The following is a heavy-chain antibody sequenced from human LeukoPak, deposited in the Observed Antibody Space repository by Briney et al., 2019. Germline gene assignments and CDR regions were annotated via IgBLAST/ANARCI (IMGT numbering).Heavy chain of an antibody. CDR3: TTGVGDSYYGMDV. CDR1: GFTFGDYA. J-gene: IGHJ6*02. V-gene: IGHV3-49*04. CDR2: IRSKAYGGTT. D-gene: IGHD3-16*01. Sequence: GGSLRLSCTASGFTFGDYAMSWVRQAPGKGLEWVGFIRSKAYGGTTEYAASVKGRFTISRDDSKSIAYLQMNSLKTEDTAVYYCTTGVGDSYYGMDVWGQGTTVTVSS.